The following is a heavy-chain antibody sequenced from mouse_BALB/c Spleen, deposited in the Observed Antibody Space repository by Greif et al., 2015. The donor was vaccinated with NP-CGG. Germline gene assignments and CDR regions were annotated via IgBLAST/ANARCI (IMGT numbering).Heavy chain of an antibody. V-gene: IGHV5-17*02. CDR3: ARSSRVSGTGHFDY. D-gene: IGHD4-1*01. Sequence: EVKLMESGGGLVQPGGSRKLSCAASGFTFSSFGMHWVRQAPEKGLEWVAYISSGSSTIYYADTVKGRFTISRDNPKNTLFLQMTSLRSEDTAMYYCARSSRVSGTGHFDYWGQGTTLTVSS. CDR2: ISSGSSTI. J-gene: IGHJ2*01. CDR1: GFTFSSFG.